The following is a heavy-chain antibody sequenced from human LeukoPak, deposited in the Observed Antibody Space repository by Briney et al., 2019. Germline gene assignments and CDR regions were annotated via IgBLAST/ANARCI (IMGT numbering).Heavy chain of an antibody. Sequence: GGSLRLSCAASVFTLITYSMNWVRQAPGKGLEWVSYISSSSDTIYYADSVKGRSTISRDNAKNSLYLQMNSLRAEDTAVYYCARDKSSGYYRDAFDIWGQGTMVTVSS. CDR3: ARDKSSGYYRDAFDI. CDR2: ISSSSDTI. D-gene: IGHD3-22*01. CDR1: VFTLITYS. V-gene: IGHV3-48*01. J-gene: IGHJ3*02.